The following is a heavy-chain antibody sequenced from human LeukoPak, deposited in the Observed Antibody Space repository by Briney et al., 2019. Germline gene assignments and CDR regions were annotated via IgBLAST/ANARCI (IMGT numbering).Heavy chain of an antibody. V-gene: IGHV4-59*01. CDR3: ARGRGDFGDRFAY. CDR1: GGFISSYY. CDR2: IHYSGST. J-gene: IGHJ4*02. Sequence: SETLSLTCTVSGGFISSYYWSWIRQPPGKGLEWIGYIHYSGSTNYNPSLKSRVTISVDTSKNQFSLKLSSVTAADTAVYYCARGRGDFGDRFAYWGQGTLVTVSS. D-gene: IGHD4-17*01.